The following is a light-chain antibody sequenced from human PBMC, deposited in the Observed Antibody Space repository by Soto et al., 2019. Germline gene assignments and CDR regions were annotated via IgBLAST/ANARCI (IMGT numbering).Light chain of an antibody. CDR2: AVS. V-gene: IGKV1-39*01. Sequence: DIQMTQSPSSLSASVGDRVTITCRASLGIANYLNWYQHKPGKAPNLLIYAVSYLQSGVPSRFSGSGSGTDFTLTISSLQPEDFATYFCKQSSAFPLTFGGGTKVEIK. CDR1: LGIANY. CDR3: KQSSAFPLT. J-gene: IGKJ4*01.